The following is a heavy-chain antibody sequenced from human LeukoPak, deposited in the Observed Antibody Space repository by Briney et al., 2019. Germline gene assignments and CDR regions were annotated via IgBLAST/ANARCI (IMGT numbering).Heavy chain of an antibody. Sequence: SETLSLTCTVSGGSISSYYWSWIRQPPGKGLEWIGYIYYSGITNYSPSLKSRVTVSVDTSKNQFSLKLSSVTAADTAVYYCARVARCTSCFDVDYWGQGTLVTVSS. J-gene: IGHJ4*02. CDR3: ARVARCTSCFDVDY. CDR1: GGSISSYY. V-gene: IGHV4-59*01. CDR2: IYYSGIT. D-gene: IGHD2-2*01.